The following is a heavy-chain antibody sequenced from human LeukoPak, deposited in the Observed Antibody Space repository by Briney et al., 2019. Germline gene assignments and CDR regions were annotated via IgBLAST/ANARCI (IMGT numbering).Heavy chain of an antibody. D-gene: IGHD2-21*01. CDR1: GFTLSDHT. CDR3: AREGGSLLYYFDY. J-gene: IGHJ4*02. Sequence: EAGGSLRLSCAASGFTLSDHTMNWVRQAPGKGLEWVSSISSSSTYIFYADSVKGRFTISRDNAKNSLYLQMNSLRAEDTAVYYCAREGGSLLYYFDYWGQRTLVTVSS. CDR2: ISSSSTYI. V-gene: IGHV3-21*01.